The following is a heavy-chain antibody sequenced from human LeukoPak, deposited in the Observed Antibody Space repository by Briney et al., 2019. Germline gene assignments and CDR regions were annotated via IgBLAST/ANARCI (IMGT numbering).Heavy chain of an antibody. CDR3: TKESSPGDY. CDR2: IRYDGGEQ. J-gene: IGHJ4*02. V-gene: IGHV3-30*02. D-gene: IGHD6-6*01. CDR1: GFMFSNNG. Sequence: PGGSLRLACAASGFMFSNNGMGWVRQAPGKGLEWVAFIRYDGGEQYYADSVKGRFTISRDNSKNTLYLQMNSLRPEDTAVYYCTKESSPGDYWGLGTLVTVSS.